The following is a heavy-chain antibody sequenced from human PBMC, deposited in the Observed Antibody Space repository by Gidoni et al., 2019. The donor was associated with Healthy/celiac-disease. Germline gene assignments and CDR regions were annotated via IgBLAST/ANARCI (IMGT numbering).Heavy chain of an antibody. Sequence: QVQLVQSGAEVKQPGSSVKVTCKASGGTFSRYAISWVRQSPGQGLEWMGGIIPIVVTASYAQKFQGMVTITADESTSTAYMDLSSLSSEDTAVYYCARCFNDFWSVYYPDYYYDYYMDVWGKGTTVTVSS. CDR1: GGTFSRYA. J-gene: IGHJ6*03. CDR3: ARCFNDFWSVYYPDYYYDYYMDV. CDR2: IIPIVVTA. D-gene: IGHD3-3*01. V-gene: IGHV1-69*01.